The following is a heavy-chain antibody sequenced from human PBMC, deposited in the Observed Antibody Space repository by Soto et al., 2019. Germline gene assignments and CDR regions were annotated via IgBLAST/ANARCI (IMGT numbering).Heavy chain of an antibody. V-gene: IGHV4-39*02. Sequence: SETLSLTCDVSGGPVGYTSFYWGWLRQSPGKGLEWIGSVHHSVTTYYNPSLKGRVTISMDTSKNQFSLRLTSVTAADTAVYYCARETPVGELVCWGQGTLVTVSS. CDR2: VHHSVTT. CDR1: GGPVGYTSFY. CDR3: ARETPVGELVC. J-gene: IGHJ4*02. D-gene: IGHD3-10*01.